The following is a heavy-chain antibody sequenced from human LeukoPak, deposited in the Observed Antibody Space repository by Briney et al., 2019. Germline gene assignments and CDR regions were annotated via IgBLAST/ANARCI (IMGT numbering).Heavy chain of an antibody. CDR1: GGSISSSVYY. V-gene: IGHV4-39*01. CDR3: ASVDTNTGHDY. CDR2: IYYSGST. D-gene: IGHD5-18*01. J-gene: IGHJ4*02. Sequence: SETLSLTCTVSGGSISSSVYYWGWIRQPPGKGLEWLGSIYYSGSTYYNPSLKSRVTISVDTSKNQFSLRLSSVTAADTAVYYCASVDTNTGHDYWGQGTLVTVSS.